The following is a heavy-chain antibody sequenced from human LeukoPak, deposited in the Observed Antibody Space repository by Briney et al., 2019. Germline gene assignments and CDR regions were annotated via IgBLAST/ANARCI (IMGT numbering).Heavy chain of an antibody. Sequence: GASVKVSCKASGYTFTGYYMHWVRQAPGQGLEWMGWINPNSGGTSYAQKFQGWVTMTRGTSISTAYMELSRLRSDDTAVYYCARIRSPVSYFDYWGQGTLVTVSS. D-gene: IGHD3-10*01. CDR2: INPNSGGT. J-gene: IGHJ4*02. V-gene: IGHV1-2*04. CDR1: GYTFTGYY. CDR3: ARIRSPVSYFDY.